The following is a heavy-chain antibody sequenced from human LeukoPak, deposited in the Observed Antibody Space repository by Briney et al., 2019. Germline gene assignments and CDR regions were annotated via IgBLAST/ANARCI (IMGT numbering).Heavy chain of an antibody. V-gene: IGHV3-33*06. CDR3: AKAIVGRKMLFDY. J-gene: IGHJ4*02. CDR2: IWYDGSNK. D-gene: IGHD3-3*01. Sequence: SCKASGFTFSSYGMHWVRQAPGKGLEWVAVIWYDGSNKYYADSVKGRFTISRDNSKNTLYLQMNSLRAEDTAVYYCAKAIVGRKMLFDYWGQGTLVTVSS. CDR1: GFTFSSYG.